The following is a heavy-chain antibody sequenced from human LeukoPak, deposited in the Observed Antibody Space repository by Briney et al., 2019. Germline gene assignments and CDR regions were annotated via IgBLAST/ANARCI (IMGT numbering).Heavy chain of an antibody. V-gene: IGHV3-30*04. Sequence: GGSLRLSCAASGFTFSSYAMHWVRQAPGKGLEWVAVISYDGSNKYYADSVKGRFTISRDNSKNTLYLQMNSLRAEDTAVYYCARGRGNDIWGQGTLVAVSS. CDR2: ISYDGSNK. D-gene: IGHD2-8*01. J-gene: IGHJ4*02. CDR1: GFTFSSYA. CDR3: ARGRGNDI.